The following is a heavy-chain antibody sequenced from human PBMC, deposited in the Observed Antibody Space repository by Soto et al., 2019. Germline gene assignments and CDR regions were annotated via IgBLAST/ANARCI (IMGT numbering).Heavy chain of an antibody. CDR2: IRSKANSYAT. Sequence: EVQLVESGGGLVQPGGSLKLSCAASGFTFSGSAMHWVRQASGKGLEWVGRIRSKANSYATAYAASVKGRFTISRDDSKNTAYLQMNSLKTEDTAVYYCTTGWIQLYEGVYWGQGTLVTVSS. CDR3: TTGWIQLYEGVY. CDR1: GFTFSGSA. J-gene: IGHJ4*02. D-gene: IGHD5-18*01. V-gene: IGHV3-73*02.